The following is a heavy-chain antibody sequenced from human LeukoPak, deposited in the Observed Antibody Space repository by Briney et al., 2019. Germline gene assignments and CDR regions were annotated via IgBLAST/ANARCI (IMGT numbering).Heavy chain of an antibody. CDR1: GFTFSSYA. V-gene: IGHV3-23*01. CDR2: ISGSGGST. J-gene: IGHJ3*02. CDR3: AKLPHPGSGDGRCSTRRPVGAFDI. Sequence: PGGSLRLSCAASGFTFSSYAMSWVRQAPGRGLEWVSAISGSGGSTYYADSVKGRFTISRDNSKNTLYLQMNSLRAEDTAVYYCAKLPHPGSGDGRCSTRRPVGAFDIWGQGTMVTVSS. D-gene: IGHD3-10*01.